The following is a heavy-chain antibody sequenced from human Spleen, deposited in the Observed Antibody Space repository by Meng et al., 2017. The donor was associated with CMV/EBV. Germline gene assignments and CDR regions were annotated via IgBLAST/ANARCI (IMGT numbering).Heavy chain of an antibody. CDR2: INPNSGGT. J-gene: IGHJ4*02. D-gene: IGHD5-18*01. Sequence: VELGHSGAEVKKPGASVKVSCKASGYTFTGYYMHWVRQAPGQGLEWMGWINPNSGGTNYAQKFQGRVTMTRDTSISTAYMELSRLRSDDTAVYYCARGKVDTAISRLYFDYWGQGTLVTVSS. V-gene: IGHV1-2*02. CDR1: GYTFTGYY. CDR3: ARGKVDTAISRLYFDY.